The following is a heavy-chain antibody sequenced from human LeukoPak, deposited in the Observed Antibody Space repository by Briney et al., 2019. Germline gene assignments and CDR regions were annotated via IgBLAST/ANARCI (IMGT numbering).Heavy chain of an antibody. CDR3: ARDFFNYYGSGSYSIHGMDV. CDR2: IYTSGST. CDR1: GGSISTYY. V-gene: IGHV4-4*07. Sequence: SETLSLTCTVSGGSISTYYWSWVRQPPGKGLEWIGRIYTSGSTNYNPSLKSRVTMSVDTSKNQFSLKLSSLTAADTAVYYCARDFFNYYGSGSYSIHGMDVWGQGITVIVSS. J-gene: IGHJ6*02. D-gene: IGHD3-10*01.